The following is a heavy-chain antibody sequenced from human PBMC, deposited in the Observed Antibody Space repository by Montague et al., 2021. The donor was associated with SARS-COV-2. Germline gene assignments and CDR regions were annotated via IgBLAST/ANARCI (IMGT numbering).Heavy chain of an antibody. CDR2: LFHIDTA. J-gene: IGHJ4*02. D-gene: IGHD6-13*01. CDR1: DGSVISTYPH. Sequence: SETLSLTCTVSDGSVISTYPHWHWVRQSPGRGLEWIGGYLFHIDTADYNASLRSRVTISVDTSKNQFSLKLTSVTAADTAVYYCTRGIDSYETGYWGQGIQVTDSS. V-gene: IGHV4-61*01. CDR3: TRGIDSYETGY.